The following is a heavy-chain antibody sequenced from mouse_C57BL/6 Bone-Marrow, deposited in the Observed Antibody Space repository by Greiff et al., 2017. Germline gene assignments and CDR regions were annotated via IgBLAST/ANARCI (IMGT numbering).Heavy chain of an antibody. J-gene: IGHJ4*01. V-gene: IGHV1-53*01. CDR3: ARKGNYYGSSSYYAMDY. CDR1: GYTFTSYW. Sequence: QVQLKQPGTELVKPGASVKLSCKASGYTFTSYWMHWVKQRPGQGLEWIGNINPSNGGTNYNEKFKSKATLTVDKSSSTAYMQLSSLTSEDSAVYYCARKGNYYGSSSYYAMDYWGQGTSVTVSS. D-gene: IGHD1-1*01. CDR2: INPSNGGT.